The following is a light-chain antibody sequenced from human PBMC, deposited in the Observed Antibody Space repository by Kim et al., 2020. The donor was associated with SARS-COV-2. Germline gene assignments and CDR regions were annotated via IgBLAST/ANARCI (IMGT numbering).Light chain of an antibody. V-gene: IGKV3-15*01. CDR1: QSVSSN. CDR2: GAY. Sequence: SVSPGERATLSRRASQSVSSNLAWYQQKPGQAPRPLIYGAYTRATGTPARFSGSGSGTEFTLTISRLQSEDFAVYYCQQYNNWPLSFGQGPKLEI. J-gene: IGKJ2*03. CDR3: QQYNNWPLS.